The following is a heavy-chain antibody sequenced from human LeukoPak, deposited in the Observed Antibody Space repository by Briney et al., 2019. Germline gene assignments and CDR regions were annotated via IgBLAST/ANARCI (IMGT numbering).Heavy chain of an antibody. V-gene: IGHV1-8*03. CDR1: GYTFTSYD. Sequence: ASVKVSCKASGYTFTSYDINWVRQATGQGLEWMGWMNPNSGNTGYAQKFQGRVTITRNTSISTAYMELSSLRSEDTAVYYCAKRTTLVGATNAFDYWAREPWSPSPQ. CDR3: AKRTTLVGATNAFDY. J-gene: IGHJ4*02. D-gene: IGHD1-26*01. CDR2: MNPNSGNT.